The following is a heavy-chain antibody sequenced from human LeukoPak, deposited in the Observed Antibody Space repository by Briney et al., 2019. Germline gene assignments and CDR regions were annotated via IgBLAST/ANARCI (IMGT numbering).Heavy chain of an antibody. J-gene: IGHJ6*03. CDR1: GFTFSSYA. CDR3: AKGEGKYCIGGSCYYYHYMDV. Sequence: PGGSLRLSCAASGFTFSSYAMSWVRQAPGKGLEWVSGISWNSGSIGYADSVKGRFTISRDNAKNSLYLQMNSLRAEDTAVYYCAKGEGKYCIGGSCYYYHYMDVWGKGTTVTISS. CDR2: ISWNSGSI. V-gene: IGHV3-9*01. D-gene: IGHD2-15*01.